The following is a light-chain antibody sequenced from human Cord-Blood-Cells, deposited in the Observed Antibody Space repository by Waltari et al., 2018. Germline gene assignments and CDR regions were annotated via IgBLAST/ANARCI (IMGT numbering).Light chain of an antibody. CDR3: CSYAGSYTLI. CDR2: DVS. V-gene: IGLV2-11*01. J-gene: IGLJ1*01. CDR1: SSDVGGYNY. Sequence: QSALTQPRSVSGSTGQSVTIHCTGTSSDVGGYNYVSWYQQHPGKAPKLMIYDVSKRPSGVPDRFSGSKSGNTASLTISGLQAEDEADYYCCSYAGSYTLIFGTGTKVTVL.